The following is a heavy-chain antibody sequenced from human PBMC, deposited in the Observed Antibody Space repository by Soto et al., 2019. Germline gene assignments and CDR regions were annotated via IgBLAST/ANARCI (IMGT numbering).Heavy chain of an antibody. D-gene: IGHD6-19*01. CDR1: GGTFSSYA. J-gene: IGHJ4*02. Sequence: SVKVSCKASGGTFSSYAISWVRQAPGQGLEWMGGIIPILGTANYAQKFQGRVTITADESTSTAYMELSSLRSEDTAVYYCAPGTVAGTHYFDYWGQGTLVTVSS. CDR3: APGTVAGTHYFDY. CDR2: IIPILGTA. V-gene: IGHV1-69*13.